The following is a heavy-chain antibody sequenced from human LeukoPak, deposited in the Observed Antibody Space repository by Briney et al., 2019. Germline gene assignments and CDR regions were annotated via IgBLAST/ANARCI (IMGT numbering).Heavy chain of an antibody. Sequence: GGSLRLSCAASGFTFSSYSMNWVRQAPGKGLEWVSYITRSSSSIYYADSVKGRFTISRDNAKNSLYLQMNSLGAEDTAVYYCARYGTVAAHRDFDYWGQGTLVTVSS. D-gene: IGHD6-19*01. CDR3: ARYGTVAAHRDFDY. J-gene: IGHJ4*02. CDR2: ITRSSSSI. CDR1: GFTFSSYS. V-gene: IGHV3-48*01.